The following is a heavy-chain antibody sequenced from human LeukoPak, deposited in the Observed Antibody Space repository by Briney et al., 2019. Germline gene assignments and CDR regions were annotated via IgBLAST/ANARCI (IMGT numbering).Heavy chain of an antibody. CDR3: ARGSSGWSAGYYYGMDV. J-gene: IGHJ6*02. D-gene: IGHD6-19*01. CDR2: ISSSSSYI. CDR1: AFTFSSYS. Sequence: PGRSLRLSCAASAFTFSSYSVNWVRQAPGKGLEWVSSISSSSSYIYYADSVKGRFTISRDTAKHSLYLRVDRLRAADTGVYYCARGSSGWSAGYYYGMDVWGQGTTVTVSS. V-gene: IGHV3-21*01.